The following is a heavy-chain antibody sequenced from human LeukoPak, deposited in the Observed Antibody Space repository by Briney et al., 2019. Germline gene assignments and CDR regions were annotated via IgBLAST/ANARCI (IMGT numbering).Heavy chain of an antibody. CDR1: GGSISSSY. V-gene: IGHV4-59*12. Sequence: PSETLSLTCTVSGGSISSSYWSWIRQPPGKGLEWIGYIYYSGNTNYNPSLKSRVTISVDTSKNQFSLKLSSVTAADTAVYYCARESIGVVTAPRSHAFDIWGQGTMVTVSS. D-gene: IGHD2-21*02. CDR2: IYYSGNT. CDR3: ARESIGVVTAPRSHAFDI. J-gene: IGHJ3*02.